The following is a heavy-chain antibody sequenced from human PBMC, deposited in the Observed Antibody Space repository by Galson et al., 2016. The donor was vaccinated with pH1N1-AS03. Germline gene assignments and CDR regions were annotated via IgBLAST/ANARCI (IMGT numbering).Heavy chain of an antibody. Sequence: ETLSLTCDVSGYAISTGYYWGWIRQPPGKGQEGIGSFYHTGPSHYNPSPKPRVIISVDTSKNQFSLKLSSVSAADTAVDYCVRGGREIRSDAIFPGGADSWGRGTLVSVSS. CDR2: FYHTGPS. CDR1: GYAISTGYY. V-gene: IGHV4-38-2*01. J-gene: IGHJ4*02. CDR3: VRGGREIRSDAIFPGGADS. D-gene: IGHD2-15*01.